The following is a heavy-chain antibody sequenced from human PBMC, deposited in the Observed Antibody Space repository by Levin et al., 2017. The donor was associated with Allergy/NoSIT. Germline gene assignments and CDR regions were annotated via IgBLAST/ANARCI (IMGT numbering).Heavy chain of an antibody. V-gene: IGHV5-51*01. J-gene: IGHJ6*03. CDR1: GHSFPNFW. CDR3: AKMRCGATCHWPYSYIDV. D-gene: IGHD2-21*01. Sequence: GESLKISCKGSGHSFPNFWIGWVRQMPGKGLEWMGIIYPDNSDTTYSPSFQGQVTISADKSIDTAYLQWSSLKASDTAMYYCAKMRCGATCHWPYSYIDVWGTGTPVTVSS. CDR2: IYPDNSDT.